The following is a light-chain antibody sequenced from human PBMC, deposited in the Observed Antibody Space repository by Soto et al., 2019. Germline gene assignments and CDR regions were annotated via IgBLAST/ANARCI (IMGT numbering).Light chain of an antibody. CDR1: QSISTW. J-gene: IGKJ2*01. CDR3: QQYSGYPHT. V-gene: IGKV1-5*03. Sequence: DIQMTQSPSTLSASVGDRVTITCRASQSISTWLAWYQQKPGKAPKLLIYKASSVRNGVPSRFSRSRSGTEFTLTIYSLQPDDFASYYGQQYSGYPHTFGRGTKLVIK. CDR2: KAS.